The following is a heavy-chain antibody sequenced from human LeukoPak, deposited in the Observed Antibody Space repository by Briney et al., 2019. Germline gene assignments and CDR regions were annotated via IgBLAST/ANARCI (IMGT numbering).Heavy chain of an antibody. J-gene: IGHJ3*02. D-gene: IGHD6-13*01. CDR1: GFTFSSYA. CDR2: ISYDGSNK. Sequence: GGSLRLSCAASGFTFSSYAKHWVRQAPGKGLEWVAVISYDGSNKYYAGSVKGRFTISRDNSKNTLYLQMNSLRAEDTAVYYCARGYSSSLRAFDIWGQGTMVAVSS. V-gene: IGHV3-30-3*01. CDR3: ARGYSSSLRAFDI.